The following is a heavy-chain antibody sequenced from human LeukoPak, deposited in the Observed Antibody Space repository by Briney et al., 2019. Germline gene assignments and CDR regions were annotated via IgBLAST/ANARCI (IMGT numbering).Heavy chain of an antibody. Sequence: GGSLRLSCAASGFTFSIYAMSWVRQAPGKGLEWVSSISGTSGNTYYADSVKGRFAISRDNSKDTLYLQMNSLRAEDTPIYYCAKFRADSSGWLLDYWGQGTLVTVSS. CDR1: GFTFSIYA. D-gene: IGHD6-19*01. J-gene: IGHJ4*02. CDR2: ISGTSGNT. CDR3: AKFRADSSGWLLDY. V-gene: IGHV3-23*01.